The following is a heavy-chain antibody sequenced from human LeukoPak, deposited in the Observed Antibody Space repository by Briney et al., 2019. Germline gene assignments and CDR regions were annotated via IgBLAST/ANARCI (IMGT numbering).Heavy chain of an antibody. D-gene: IGHD1-1*01. Sequence: GGSLRLSCAASRFTFSACGMHWVRQAPGKGLEWVAAISFDGSHKYYADSVKGRFTISRDNSMNTLYLQMNSLRAEDTAVYYCAKGTAVDRQYFENWGQGTPVTVSS. CDR2: ISFDGSHK. V-gene: IGHV3-30*18. J-gene: IGHJ4*02. CDR1: RFTFSACG. CDR3: AKGTAVDRQYFEN.